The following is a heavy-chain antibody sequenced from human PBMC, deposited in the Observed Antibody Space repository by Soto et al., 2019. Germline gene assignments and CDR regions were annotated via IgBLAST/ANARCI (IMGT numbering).Heavy chain of an antibody. CDR3: ARHGRPDSNTWNFDF. V-gene: IGHV4-59*08. CDR2: IYYRGTT. Sequence: QVQLQESGPGLAKPSETLTLTCTVSGGSVSPYYWSWIRQPPEKGLEWIGHIYYRGTTRFNPSFDSRATISLDTSRNQFPLTLNSVTAADTAVYYCARHGRPDSNTWNFDFWGQGARVTVSS. D-gene: IGHD1-20*01. CDR1: GGSVSPYY. J-gene: IGHJ4*02.